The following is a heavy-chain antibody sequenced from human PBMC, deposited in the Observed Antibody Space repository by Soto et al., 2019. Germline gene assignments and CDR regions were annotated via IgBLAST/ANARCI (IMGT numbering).Heavy chain of an antibody. CDR3: ARDFGYGDFERRSDI. CDR1: GFTFSSYS. CDR2: ISSSSSYI. V-gene: IGHV3-21*01. J-gene: IGHJ3*02. Sequence: GGSLRLSCAASGFTFSSYSMNWVRQAPGKGLEWVSSISSSSSYIYYADSVKGRFTISRDNAKNSLYLQMNSLRAEDTAVYYCARDFGYGDFERRSDIWGQGTMVTVSS. D-gene: IGHD4-17*01.